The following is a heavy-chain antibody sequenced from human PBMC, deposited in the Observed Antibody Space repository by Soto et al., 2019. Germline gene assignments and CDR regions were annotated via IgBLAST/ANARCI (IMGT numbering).Heavy chain of an antibody. D-gene: IGHD6-19*01. CDR2: INSDGSST. V-gene: IGHV3-74*01. J-gene: IGHJ3*02. CDR3: ARLNSGWYSKNAFDI. CDR1: GFTFSSYW. Sequence: GGSLRLSCAASGFTFSSYWMHWVRQAPGKGLVWVSRINSDGSSTSYADSVKGRFTISRDNAKNTLYLQMNSLRAEDTAVYYCARLNSGWYSKNAFDIWGQGTMVTVS.